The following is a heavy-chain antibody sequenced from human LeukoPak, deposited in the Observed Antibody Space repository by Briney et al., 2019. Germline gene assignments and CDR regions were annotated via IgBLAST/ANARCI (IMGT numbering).Heavy chain of an antibody. V-gene: IGHV1-46*01. D-gene: IGHD2-8*01. Sequence: ASVTVSCKASGYTFTSYYMHWVRQAPGQGLEWMGIINPSGGSTSYAQKFQGRVTMTRDTSTSTVYMELSSLRSEDTAVYYCARDMTYCTNGVCLAPWFDPWGQGTLVTVSS. CDR2: INPSGGST. J-gene: IGHJ5*02. CDR3: ARDMTYCTNGVCLAPWFDP. CDR1: GYTFTSYY.